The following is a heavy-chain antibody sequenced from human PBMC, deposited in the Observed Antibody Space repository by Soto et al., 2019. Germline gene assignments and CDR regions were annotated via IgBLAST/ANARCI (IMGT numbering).Heavy chain of an antibody. Sequence: GGSLILSCAASGFTFSIYWMSWVRQAPGKGLEWVANIKQDGSEKNYVDSVKGRFTISRDSAKNSLYLQMNSPRAEDTAVYYCARAEPYYYESRGYGHFDYWGQGTLVTVYS. CDR3: ARAEPYYYESRGYGHFDY. D-gene: IGHD3-22*01. CDR1: GFTFSIYW. J-gene: IGHJ4*02. V-gene: IGHV3-7*01. CDR2: IKQDGSEK.